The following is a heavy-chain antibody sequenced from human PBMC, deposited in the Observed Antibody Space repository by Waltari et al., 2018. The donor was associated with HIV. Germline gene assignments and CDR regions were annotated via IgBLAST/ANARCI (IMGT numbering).Heavy chain of an antibody. J-gene: IGHJ4*02. CDR1: GGSFSGSY. CDR2: INHSGST. CDR3: ARTFGVVISFDY. V-gene: IGHV4-34*01. Sequence: QVQLQQWGAGLLKPSETLSLTCAVYGGSFSGSYWSWLRQPPGKGLEWIGEINHSGSTNYNPSLKSRVTISVDTSKNQFSLKLSSVTAADTAVYYCARTFGVVISFDYWGQGTLVTVSS. D-gene: IGHD3-3*01.